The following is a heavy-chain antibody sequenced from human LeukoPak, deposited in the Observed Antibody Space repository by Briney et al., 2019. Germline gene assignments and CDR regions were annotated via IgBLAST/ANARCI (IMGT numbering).Heavy chain of an antibody. D-gene: IGHD2-15*01. J-gene: IGHJ3*02. V-gene: IGHV7-4-1*02. CDR2: INTNTGNP. CDR3: ARDEPTQGPFDAFDI. Sequence: ASVKVSCKASGYTFTSYAMNWVRQAPGQGLEWMGWINTNTGNPTYAQGFTGRFVFSLDTSVNTAYLQISSLKAEDTAVYYCARDEPTQGPFDAFDIWGQGTMVTVSS. CDR1: GYTFTSYA.